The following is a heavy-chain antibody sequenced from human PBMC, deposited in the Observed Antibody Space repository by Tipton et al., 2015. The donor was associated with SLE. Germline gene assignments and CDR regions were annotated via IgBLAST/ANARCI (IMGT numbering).Heavy chain of an antibody. CDR2: IRYDRSNK. CDR3: ALGDYDSPSEYFDY. CDR1: GFTFSSYG. V-gene: IGHV3-30*02. J-gene: IGHJ4*02. D-gene: IGHD3-22*01. Sequence: SLRLSCAASGFTFSSYGMHWVRQAPGKGLEWVAFIRYDRSNKYYADSVEGRFTISRDNSKNTLFLQMNSLRAEDTAVYYCALGDYDSPSEYFDYWGQGTLVTVSS.